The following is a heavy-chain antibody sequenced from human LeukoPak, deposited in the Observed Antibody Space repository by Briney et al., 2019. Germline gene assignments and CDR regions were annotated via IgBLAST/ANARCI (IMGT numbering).Heavy chain of an antibody. V-gene: IGHV1-18*01. D-gene: IGHD4-23*01. CDR1: GYTFTSYG. CDR3: ARDYGGNPWDFLDY. Sequence: ASVKVSYKASGYTFTSYGISWVRQAPGQGLEWMGWISAYNGNTNYAQKLQGRVTMTTDTSTSTAYMELRSLGSDDTAVYYCARDYGGNPWDFLDYWGQGTLVTVSS. CDR2: ISAYNGNT. J-gene: IGHJ4*02.